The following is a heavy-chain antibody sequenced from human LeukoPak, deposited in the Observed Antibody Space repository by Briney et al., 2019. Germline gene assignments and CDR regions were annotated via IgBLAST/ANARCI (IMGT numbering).Heavy chain of an antibody. CDR1: GYTFTGYY. CDR2: INPNSGGT. CDR3: ASTYSVDIVATMP. Sequence: ASVKVSCKASGYTFTGYYMHWVRQAPGQGLEWMGWINPNSGGTNYAQKFQGRVTMTRDTSISTAYMELSRLRSDDTAVYYCASTYSVDIVATMPWGQGTLVTVSS. D-gene: IGHD5-12*01. J-gene: IGHJ5*02. V-gene: IGHV1-2*02.